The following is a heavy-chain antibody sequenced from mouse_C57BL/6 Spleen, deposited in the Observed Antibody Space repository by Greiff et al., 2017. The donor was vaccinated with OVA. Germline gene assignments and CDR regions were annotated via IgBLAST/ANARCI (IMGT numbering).Heavy chain of an antibody. CDR1: GYTFTEYT. J-gene: IGHJ2*01. V-gene: IGHV1-62-2*01. CDR3: ERYATLINKVVASDYFDY. CDR2: FYPGSGSI. D-gene: IGHD1-1*01. Sequence: QVQLKQSGAELVKPGASVKLSCKASGYTFTEYTIHWVKQRSGQGLEWIGWFYPGSGSIKYNEKFKDKATLTADKSSSTVYMELSRLTSEDSAVYVCERYATLINKVVASDYFDYWGQGTTVTVSA.